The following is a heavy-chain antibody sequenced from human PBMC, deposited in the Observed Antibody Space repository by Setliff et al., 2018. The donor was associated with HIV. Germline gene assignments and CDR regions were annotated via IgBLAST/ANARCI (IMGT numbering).Heavy chain of an antibody. CDR1: GGSISTYY. D-gene: IGHD1-26*01. J-gene: IGHJ6*03. CDR3: ARRRPPPSGSYSKYYMDV. Sequence: KPSETLSLTCTVSGGSISTYYWNWIRQPPGKGLEWIGYISYSGTTNYNPSLKSRVTISVDTSKSQFSLKVSSVTAADTAVYYCARRRPPPSGSYSKYYMDVWGKGTTVTVSS. V-gene: IGHV4-59*08. CDR2: ISYSGTT.